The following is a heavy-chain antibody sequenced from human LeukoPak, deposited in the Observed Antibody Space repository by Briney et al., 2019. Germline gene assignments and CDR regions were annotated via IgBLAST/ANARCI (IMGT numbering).Heavy chain of an antibody. V-gene: IGHV1-69*01. J-gene: IGHJ4*02. CDR2: IIPIFDTA. CDR3: ARGPTYSIYAY. Sequence: SVKASCKTSGLTFSTYAFTWVRQAPGQGLEWMGGIIPIFDTAIYAQKFRGRVTITADESTSTAYMELSTLRSEDTAVYYCARGPTYSIYAYWGQGTLVTVSS. CDR1: GLTFSTYA. D-gene: IGHD4-11*01.